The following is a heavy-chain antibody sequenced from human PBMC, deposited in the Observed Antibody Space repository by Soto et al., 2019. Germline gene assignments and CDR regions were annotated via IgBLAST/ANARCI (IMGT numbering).Heavy chain of an antibody. D-gene: IGHD3-16*01. V-gene: IGHV4-59*01. CDR3: AREVNDYVWGSPSPKGAFDI. CDR1: GGSISSYY. Sequence: ASETLSLTCTVSGGSISSYYWSWIRQPPGKGLEWIGYIYYSGSTNYNPSLKSRVTISVDTSKNQFSLKLSSVTAADTAVYYCAREVNDYVWGSPSPKGAFDIWGQGTMVTVSS. J-gene: IGHJ3*02. CDR2: IYYSGST.